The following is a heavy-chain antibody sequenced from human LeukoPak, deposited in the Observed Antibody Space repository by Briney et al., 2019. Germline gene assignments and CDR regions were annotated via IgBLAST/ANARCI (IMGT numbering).Heavy chain of an antibody. CDR3: ARAERRINLARGVFGSHFDS. CDR1: GGSFSRPF. Sequence: SETLSLTCAVSGGSFSRPFWSWIRQTPGKGLEWIGEIDHSGRTDYNPSLEGRVTMSVDTSKNQFSLRLTSVSAADTAVYFCARAERRINLARGVFGSHFDSWGQGTLVSVSS. V-gene: IGHV4-34*01. CDR2: IDHSGRT. J-gene: IGHJ5*01. D-gene: IGHD3-10*01.